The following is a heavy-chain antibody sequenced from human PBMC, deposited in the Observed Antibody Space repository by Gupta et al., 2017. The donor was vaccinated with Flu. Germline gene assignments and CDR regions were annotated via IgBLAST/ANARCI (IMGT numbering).Heavy chain of an antibody. CDR3: ATYYDAYPGVFDLYTDFDM. Sequence: QGQLVESGGGLVKPGGSLRLSCAVSGFSVRDYHMGWIRQAPGKGLAWVAYISASDFTKYYTDSVKGRFTISTDNANNSLYLQMNSLRAEDTAVYYCATYYDAYPGVFDLYTDFDMCGQGTMVTVSA. D-gene: IGHD3-16*01. CDR1: GFSVRDYH. J-gene: IGHJ3*02. V-gene: IGHV3-11*01. CDR2: ISASDFTK.